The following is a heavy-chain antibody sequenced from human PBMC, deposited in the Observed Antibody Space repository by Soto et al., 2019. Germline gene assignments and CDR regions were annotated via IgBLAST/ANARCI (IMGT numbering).Heavy chain of an antibody. J-gene: IGHJ4*02. CDR1: GFTFSSYA. Sequence: GGSLRLSCAASGFTFSSYAMSWVRQAPGKGLEWVSAISGSGGSTYYADSVKGRFTISRDNSKNTLYLQMNSLRAEDTAVYYCAKAMYYYDSSGYQPDYWGQGTPVTVSS. CDR2: ISGSGGST. V-gene: IGHV3-23*01. CDR3: AKAMYYYDSSGYQPDY. D-gene: IGHD3-22*01.